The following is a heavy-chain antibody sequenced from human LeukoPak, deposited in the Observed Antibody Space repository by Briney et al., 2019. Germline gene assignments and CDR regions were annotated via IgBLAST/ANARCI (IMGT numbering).Heavy chain of an antibody. J-gene: IGHJ4*02. D-gene: IGHD2-21*01. V-gene: IGHV1-18*01. Sequence: GASVKVSCKASGGTFSSYAISWVRQAPGQGLEWMGWSNTYIGNANYAQKFQSRVTMTTDTSTSTAYMELRSLRSDDTAVYYCARDLSGRIPHFDYWGQGTLVTVSS. CDR2: SNTYIGNA. CDR1: GGTFSSYA. CDR3: ARDLSGRIPHFDY.